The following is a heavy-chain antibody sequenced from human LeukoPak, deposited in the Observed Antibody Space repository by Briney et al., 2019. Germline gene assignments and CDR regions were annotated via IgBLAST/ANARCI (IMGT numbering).Heavy chain of an antibody. CDR1: GYTFTNYD. J-gene: IGHJ4*02. Sequence: ASVEVSCKASGYTFTNYDINWVRQATGQGLEWMGWVNTNSGNTGYAQKFQGRVTMTRDTSISTAYMELRSLRFDDTAVYYCARVTGSIDYWGQGTLVTVSS. CDR2: VNTNSGNT. CDR3: ARVTGSIDY. V-gene: IGHV1-8*01. D-gene: IGHD1-26*01.